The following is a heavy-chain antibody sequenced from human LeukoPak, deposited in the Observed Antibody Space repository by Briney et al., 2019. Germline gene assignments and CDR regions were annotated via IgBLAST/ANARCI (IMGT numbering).Heavy chain of an antibody. CDR2: ICTRGST. J-gene: IGHJ3*02. V-gene: IGHV4-4*07. CDR1: GDSISRYY. D-gene: IGHD3-22*01. Sequence: SETLSLTCTLCGDSISRYYWSWIRQPAERGVECIGRICTRGSTNYNPSLKSRGTMSVDTSKNQFSLKLSSVTAADTAVYYCAREGDDSSGPILDVFDIWGQGTMVTVSS. CDR3: AREGDDSSGPILDVFDI.